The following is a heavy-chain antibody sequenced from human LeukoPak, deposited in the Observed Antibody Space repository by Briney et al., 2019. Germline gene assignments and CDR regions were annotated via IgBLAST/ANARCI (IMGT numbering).Heavy chain of an antibody. J-gene: IGHJ4*02. Sequence: SETLSLTCTVSGGSISSSSYYWGWIRQPPGKGLEWIGSIYYSGSTYYNPSLKSRVTISIDKSKNQFFLNLSSVTAADTAVYYCAGLVGRYSSGLYYYYFDYWGQGTLVTVSS. V-gene: IGHV4-39*07. D-gene: IGHD3-22*01. CDR1: GGSISSSSYY. CDR3: AGLVGRYSSGLYYYYFDY. CDR2: IYYSGST.